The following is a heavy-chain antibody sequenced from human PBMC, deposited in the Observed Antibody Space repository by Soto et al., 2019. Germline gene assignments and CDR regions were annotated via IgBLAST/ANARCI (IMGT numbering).Heavy chain of an antibody. D-gene: IGHD1-1*01. Sequence: GGSLRLSCAASGVTFTSYAMSWVRQAPGKGLEWVSAISGSGGSTDYADSVKGRFTISRDNAKNSLYLQMNSLRAEDTAVYYCAGGQDNLAVNFDYWGQGTPVTVSS. CDR3: AGGQDNLAVNFDY. CDR1: GVTFTSYA. V-gene: IGHV3-23*01. CDR2: ISGSGGST. J-gene: IGHJ4*02.